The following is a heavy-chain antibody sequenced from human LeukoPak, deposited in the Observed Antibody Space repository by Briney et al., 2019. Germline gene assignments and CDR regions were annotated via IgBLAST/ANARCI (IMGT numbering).Heavy chain of an antibody. CDR1: GYTFTDYY. J-gene: IGHJ4*02. Sequence: ASVKVSCMASGYTFTDYYMHWVRQAPGQGLEWMGWINPNSGGTNYAQKFQGRVTMTRDTSISTAYMELSRLRSDDTAVYYCARVYLGVYYYGSSGYSHLDYWGQGTLVTVSS. CDR2: INPNSGGT. CDR3: ARVYLGVYYYGSSGYSHLDY. D-gene: IGHD3-22*01. V-gene: IGHV1-2*02.